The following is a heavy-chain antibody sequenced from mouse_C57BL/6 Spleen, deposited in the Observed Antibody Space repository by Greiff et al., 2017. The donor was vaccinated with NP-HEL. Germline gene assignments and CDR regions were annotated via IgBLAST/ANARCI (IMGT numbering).Heavy chain of an antibody. D-gene: IGHD1-1*01. V-gene: IGHV1-50*01. Sequence: VQLQQSGAELVKPGASVKLSCKASGYTFTSYWMQWVKQRPGQGLEWIGEIDPSDSYTNYNQKFKGKATLTVDTSSSTAYMQLSSLTSEDSAVYYCARGFITTVADWYFDVWGTGTTVTVSS. CDR1: GYTFTSYW. CDR2: IDPSDSYT. J-gene: IGHJ1*03. CDR3: ARGFITTVADWYFDV.